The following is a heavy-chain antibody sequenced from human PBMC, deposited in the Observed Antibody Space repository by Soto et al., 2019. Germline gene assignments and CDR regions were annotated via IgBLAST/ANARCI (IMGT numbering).Heavy chain of an antibody. Sequence: SETLSPTCTVYGGSVSSGRDYWSWTRQSPGKGLEWIGYMYYSKSATYNPSLKSRVTISVDKSKNQFSLKLSSVTAADTAVFYCARGVVATIGYWYFDLWGRGTLVTVSS. CDR1: GGSVSSGRDY. V-gene: IGHV4-61*01. D-gene: IGHD2-15*01. CDR3: ARGVVATIGYWYFDL. J-gene: IGHJ2*01. CDR2: MYYSKSA.